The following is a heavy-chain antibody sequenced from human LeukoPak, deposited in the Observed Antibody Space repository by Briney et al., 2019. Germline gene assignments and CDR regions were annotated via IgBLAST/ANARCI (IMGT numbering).Heavy chain of an antibody. CDR1: GVTFSSYR. J-gene: IGHJ6*02. CDR3: ARGAQLLTSNYYYYGMDV. V-gene: IGHV3-48*02. Sequence: SGRSLRLSCAASGVTFSSYRMNWVRRAPGKGLECVSDISSSSSTIYYADSVKGRFTISRDNAKNSLYLQMNSLRDEATAVYYCARGAQLLTSNYYYYGMDVWGQGTTVTVSS. CDR2: ISSSSSTI. D-gene: IGHD5-18*01.